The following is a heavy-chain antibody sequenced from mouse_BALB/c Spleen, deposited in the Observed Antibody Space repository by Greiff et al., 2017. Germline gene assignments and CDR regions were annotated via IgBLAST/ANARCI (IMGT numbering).Heavy chain of an antibody. CDR3: TRELELLHFDY. Sequence: EVHLVESGGGLVKPGGSLKLSCAASGFTFSSYTMSWVRQTPEQRLEWVATISSGGSYTYYPDSVKGRFTISRDNAKNTLYLQMSSLKSEDTAMYYCTRELELLHFDYWGQGTTLTVSS. CDR2: ISSGGSYT. CDR1: GFTFSSYT. D-gene: IGHD2-12*01. J-gene: IGHJ2*01. V-gene: IGHV5-6-4*01.